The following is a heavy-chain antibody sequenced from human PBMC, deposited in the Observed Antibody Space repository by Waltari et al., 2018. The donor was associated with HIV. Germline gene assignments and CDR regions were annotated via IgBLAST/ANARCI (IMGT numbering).Heavy chain of an antibody. CDR2: ISRTSSYK. V-gene: IGHV3-21*01. J-gene: IGHJ4*02. CDR3: ARDERRCNSGDCYPSDY. CDR1: GFTFSGYA. Sequence: EVHLVESGGGLVKPGESLRLSCAASGFTFSGYAMKWVRQAPGKGLGWVEAISRTSSYKDYADSLKGRFTIAGDNAKNSVYLQRNSLRVEDTAVYYCARDERRCNSGDCYPSDYWGQGTLVTVSS. D-gene: IGHD2-21*02.